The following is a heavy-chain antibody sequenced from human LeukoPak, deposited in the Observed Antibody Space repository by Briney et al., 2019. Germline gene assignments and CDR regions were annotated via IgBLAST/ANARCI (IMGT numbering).Heavy chain of an antibody. CDR2: IRYDGSNK. D-gene: IGHD3-3*01. V-gene: IGHV3-30*02. CDR1: GFTFCDHY. J-gene: IGHJ4*02. CDR3: AKVHFGVAPDY. Sequence: PGGSLRLSXAASGFTFCDHYMDWVRRTPGKGLEWLAFIRYDGSNKYYADSVKGRFTISRDNSKNTLYLQMNSLRAEDTAVYYCAKVHFGVAPDYWGQGTLVTVSS.